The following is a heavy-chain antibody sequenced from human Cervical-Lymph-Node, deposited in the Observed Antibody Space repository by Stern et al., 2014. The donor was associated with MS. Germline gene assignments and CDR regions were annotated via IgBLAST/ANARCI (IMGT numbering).Heavy chain of an antibody. CDR2: IIPILGLP. D-gene: IGHD2-15*01. Sequence: QVQLVESGAEVKKPGSSVNVSCKASGGTFSSTYAITWMRPAPGQGLEWMGRIIPILGLPYYAQKFQGRVTITADTSTSTAYMGLSSLRSEDTAVYYCARGAVSNRAAATLHNLFDSWGQGTLVTVSS. CDR1: GGTFSSTYA. J-gene: IGHJ5*01. V-gene: IGHV1-69*09. CDR3: ARGAVSNRAAATLHNLFDS.